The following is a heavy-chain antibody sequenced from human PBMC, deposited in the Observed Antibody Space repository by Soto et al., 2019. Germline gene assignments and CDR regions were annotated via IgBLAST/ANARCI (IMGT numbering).Heavy chain of an antibody. Sequence: SETLSLTCAVYGGSFSGYYWSWIRQPPGKGLEWIGEINHSGSTNYNPSLKSRVTISVDTSKNQFSLKLSSVTAADTAVYYCARGGGYDILTGYYRIYYFDYWGQGTLVTVS. CDR3: ARGGGYDILTGYYRIYYFDY. CDR1: GGSFSGYY. J-gene: IGHJ4*02. D-gene: IGHD3-9*01. V-gene: IGHV4-34*01. CDR2: INHSGST.